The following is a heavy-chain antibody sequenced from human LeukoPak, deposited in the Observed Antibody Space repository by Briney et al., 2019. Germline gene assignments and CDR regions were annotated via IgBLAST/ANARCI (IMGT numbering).Heavy chain of an antibody. D-gene: IGHD2-2*01. J-gene: IGHJ4*02. CDR1: GGSISSSNW. Sequence: SETLSLTCTVSGGSISSSNWWSWVRQPPGKGLEWIGEIYHSGSTNYNPSLKSRVTISVDKSKNQFSLNLTSVTAADTAVYFCARAPRAYCSTTGSCFQDYWGQGTLVTVSP. V-gene: IGHV4-4*02. CDR2: IYHSGST. CDR3: ARAPRAYCSTTGSCFQDY.